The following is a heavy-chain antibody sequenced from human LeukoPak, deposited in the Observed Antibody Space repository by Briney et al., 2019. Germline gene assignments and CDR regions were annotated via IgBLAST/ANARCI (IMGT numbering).Heavy chain of an antibody. CDR1: GGSISSITYY. V-gene: IGHV4-39*07. CDR2: MYYRGNT. D-gene: IGHD1-1*01. Sequence: CXVSGGSISSITYYWGWIRQPPGKGLEWVGHMYYRGNTFYNPSLKSRITISVDTSKNQFSLKLRSVTAADTAGYYCXXLXXNXXXXFDYWGXGTLVTVSS. J-gene: IGHJ4*02. CDR3: XXLXXNXXXXFDY.